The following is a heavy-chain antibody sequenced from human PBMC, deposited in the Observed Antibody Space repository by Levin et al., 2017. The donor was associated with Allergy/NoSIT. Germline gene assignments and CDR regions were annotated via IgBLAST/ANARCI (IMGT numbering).Heavy chain of an antibody. CDR2: IYYSGST. V-gene: IGHV4-39*01. CDR1: GGSISSSSYY. D-gene: IGHD2-15*01. Sequence: SETLSLTCTVSGGSISSSSYYWGWIRQPPGKGLEWIGSIYYSGSTYYNPSLKSRVTISVDTSKNQFSLKLSSVTAADTAVYYCARHRAARDAFDIWGQGTMVTVSS. CDR3: ARHRAARDAFDI. J-gene: IGHJ3*02.